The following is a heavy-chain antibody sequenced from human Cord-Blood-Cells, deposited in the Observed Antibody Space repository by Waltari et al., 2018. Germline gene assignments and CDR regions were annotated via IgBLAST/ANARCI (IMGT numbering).Heavy chain of an antibody. D-gene: IGHD5-12*01. V-gene: IGHV5-51*01. CDR2: ICPGGTET. J-gene: IGHJ5*02. CDR1: GYSFTSYW. Sequence: EVQLVQSGAEVKKPGESLKISCKGSGYSFTSYWIGWVRPMPGKGLEWMGIICPGGTETRYSPSFQSQVTIPADKSISTAYLQRSSLKASYTAMYYCARHGPLRCFDPWVQGTLVTVSS. CDR3: ARHGPLRCFDP.